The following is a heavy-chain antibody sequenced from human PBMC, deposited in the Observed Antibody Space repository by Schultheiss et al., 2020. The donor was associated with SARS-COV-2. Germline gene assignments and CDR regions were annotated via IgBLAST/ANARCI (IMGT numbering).Heavy chain of an antibody. Sequence: SETLSLTCTVSGGSVSSGTSYWSWIRQPPGKGLDWIGCISYSGSTNYNPSLKSRVTISVDTSKNQFSLKLSSVTAADTAVYYCARGGDFWNGYYFDYWGQGTLVTVSS. V-gene: IGHV4-61*01. D-gene: IGHD3-3*01. CDR2: ISYSGST. CDR3: ARGGDFWNGYYFDY. CDR1: GGSVSSGTSY. J-gene: IGHJ4*02.